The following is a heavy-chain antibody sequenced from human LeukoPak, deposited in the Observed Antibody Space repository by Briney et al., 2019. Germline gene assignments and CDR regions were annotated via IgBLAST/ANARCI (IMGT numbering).Heavy chain of an antibody. V-gene: IGHV4-39*07. J-gene: IGHJ4*02. CDR1: GGSISSSSYY. D-gene: IGHD2-2*01. CDR3: ARVGLASQFDY. CDR2: IYYSGST. Sequence: SETLSLTCTVSGGSISSSSYYWGWIRQPPGKGLEWIGSIYYSGSTYYNPSLKSRVTISVDTSKNQFSLKLSSVTAADTAVYYCARVGLASQFDYWGQGTLVTVSS.